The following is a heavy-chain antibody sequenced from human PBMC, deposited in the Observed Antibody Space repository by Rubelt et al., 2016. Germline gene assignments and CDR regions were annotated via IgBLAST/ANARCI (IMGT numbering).Heavy chain of an antibody. CDR2: ISAYTGNP. V-gene: IGHV1-18*01. CDR1: GSTFTSYG. CDR3: ARDRIRIGARRGWYVDL. D-gene: IGHD2/OR15-2a*01. J-gene: IGHJ2*01. Sequence: QVQLVQSGAEVKKPGASVKVSCTASGSTFTSYGLSWVRQAPGQGLEWTGWISAYTGNPKYAQKCQARVTISTDKSTSTAYLELRSLRPDDTAVYYCARDRIRIGARRGWYVDLWGRGTGVTVTS.